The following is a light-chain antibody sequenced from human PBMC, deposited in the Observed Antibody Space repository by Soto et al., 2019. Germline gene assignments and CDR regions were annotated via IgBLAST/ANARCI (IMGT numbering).Light chain of an antibody. J-gene: IGLJ2*01. CDR3: SSYSSSSTSVL. Sequence: QSALTQPASVSGSPGQSIIISCTGTSSDVGGYDFVSWYQQYPGKAPKLVIYDVSNWPSGVSNRFSGSKSGNTASMTVSGLQAEDEADYYCSSYSSSSTSVLFGGGTKLTVL. CDR1: SSDVGGYDF. V-gene: IGLV2-14*01. CDR2: DVS.